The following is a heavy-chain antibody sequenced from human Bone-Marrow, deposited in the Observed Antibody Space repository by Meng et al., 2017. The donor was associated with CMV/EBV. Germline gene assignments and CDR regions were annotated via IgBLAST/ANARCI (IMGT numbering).Heavy chain of an antibody. CDR3: ARSVPTGYYYYGMDV. D-gene: IGHD3-9*01. V-gene: IGHV1-2*02. J-gene: IGHJ6*02. Sequence: ASVKVSCKASGYTFTGYYMHWVRQAPGQGLEWMGWINPNSGGTNYAQKFQGRVTMTRDTSISTAYMELSRLRSDDTAVCYCARSVPTGYYYYGMDVWGQGTTVTVSS. CDR2: INPNSGGT. CDR1: GYTFTGYY.